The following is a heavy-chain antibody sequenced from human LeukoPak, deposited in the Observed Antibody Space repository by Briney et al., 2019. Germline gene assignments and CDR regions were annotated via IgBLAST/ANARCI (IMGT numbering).Heavy chain of an antibody. Sequence: GGSLRLSCAASGFTFSDYYMSWVRQAPGKGLEWVSAISGSGGSTYYADSVKGRFTISRDNSKNTLYLQMNSLRAEDTAVYYCANTLTPHYYGSGTSSVFGYWGQGTLVTVSS. V-gene: IGHV3-23*01. CDR1: GFTFSDYY. J-gene: IGHJ4*02. D-gene: IGHD3-10*01. CDR3: ANTLTPHYYGSGTSSVFGY. CDR2: ISGSGGST.